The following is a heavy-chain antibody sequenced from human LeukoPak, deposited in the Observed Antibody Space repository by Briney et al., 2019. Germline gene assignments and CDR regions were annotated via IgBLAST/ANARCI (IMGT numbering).Heavy chain of an antibody. CDR3: ARALYGGSYSRTPDY. CDR2: INPNSGGT. Sequence: ASVKVSCKASGYTFTGYYMHWVRQAPGQGLEWMGWINPNSGGTNYAQKFQGWVTMTRDTSISTAYMELSRLRSDDTAVYYCARALYGGSYSRTPDYWGQGTLVTVSS. CDR1: GYTFTGYY. D-gene: IGHD1-26*01. V-gene: IGHV1-2*04. J-gene: IGHJ4*02.